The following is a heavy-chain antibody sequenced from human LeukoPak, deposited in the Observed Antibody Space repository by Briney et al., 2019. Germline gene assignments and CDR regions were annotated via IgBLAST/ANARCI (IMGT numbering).Heavy chain of an antibody. D-gene: IGHD4-23*01. Sequence: GGSLRLSCAASGFVFSTHSMKWVRQAPGKGLEWVSWISSSNGDIYYADSVRGRFTISRDDAKKSLYLQMNSLRAEDTAVYYCVRDADGGNSWFDSWGQGTLVTVSS. CDR1: GFVFSTHS. J-gene: IGHJ5*01. CDR3: VRDADGGNSWFDS. V-gene: IGHV3-21*01. CDR2: ISSSNGDI.